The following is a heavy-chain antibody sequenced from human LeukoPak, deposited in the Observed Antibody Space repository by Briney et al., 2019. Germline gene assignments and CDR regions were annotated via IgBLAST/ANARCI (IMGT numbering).Heavy chain of an antibody. J-gene: IGHJ4*02. CDR2: INEDGSTT. D-gene: IGHD1-26*01. Sequence: GGSLRLSCAASGFIFSSNWTHWVRQAPGKGLVWVSRINEDGSTTNHADSVKGRFTISRDNAKNTLYMQMNSLRAEDTAVYYCVRDLGGRSGHWGQGTLVTVSS. CDR3: VRDLGGRSGH. CDR1: GFIFSSNW. V-gene: IGHV3-74*01.